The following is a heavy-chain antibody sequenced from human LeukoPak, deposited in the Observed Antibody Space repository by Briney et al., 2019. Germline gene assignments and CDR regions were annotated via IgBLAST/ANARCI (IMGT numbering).Heavy chain of an antibody. CDR1: GHTFTSYD. CDR3: ARRIAAAGVGIVY. D-gene: IGHD6-13*01. J-gene: IGHJ4*02. V-gene: IGHV1-8*01. Sequence: ASVKVSCKASGHTFTSYDINWVRQATGQVLEWMGWMNPDSGNTGYAQKFQGRVTMTRNPSISTAYMELSSLTSEDTAVYYCARRIAAAGVGIVYWGQGTLVTVSS. CDR2: MNPDSGNT.